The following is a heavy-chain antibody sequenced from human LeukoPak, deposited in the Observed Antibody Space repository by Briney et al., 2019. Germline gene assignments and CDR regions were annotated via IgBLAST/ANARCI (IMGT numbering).Heavy chain of an antibody. CDR1: GFTFSSYS. D-gene: IGHD6-6*01. Sequence: GGSLTLSCAASGFTFSSYSMNRVRQAPGKGLEWVSSISSSSSYIYYADSVKGRFTISRDNAKNSLYLQMNSLRAEDTAVYYCARDRSSSGWFDPWGQGTLVTGSS. CDR3: ARDRSSSGWFDP. J-gene: IGHJ5*02. V-gene: IGHV3-21*01. CDR2: ISSSSSYI.